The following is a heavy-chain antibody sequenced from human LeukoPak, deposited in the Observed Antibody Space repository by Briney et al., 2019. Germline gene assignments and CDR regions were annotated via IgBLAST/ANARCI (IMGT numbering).Heavy chain of an antibody. CDR2: IYYRGTT. Sequence: SETLCLTCTVSGGPINDYYWNWLRQPPGKGLEWIGFIYYRGTTNNNPSLKSRLTTSIDTSKKQFSLNLSSVTAADTAVYYCAGVFSGRRPFELWGQGTLVTVSS. D-gene: IGHD3-10*01. V-gene: IGHV4-59*03. J-gene: IGHJ4*02. CDR3: AGVFSGRRPFEL. CDR1: GGPINDYY.